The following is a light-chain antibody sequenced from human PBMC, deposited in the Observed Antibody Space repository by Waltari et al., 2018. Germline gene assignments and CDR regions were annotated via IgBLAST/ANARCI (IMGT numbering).Light chain of an antibody. V-gene: IGKV1-39*01. Sequence: IQVTQSPSTLSASVGDRVTVTCRASENIGSYLNCYQQRTGEAPKLLIYATSTLQTEVPSRFSGSGSRTDFTLTISSLQPEDFATYYCQHTFETPYSFGQGTKLESK. CDR2: ATS. CDR3: QHTFETPYS. J-gene: IGKJ2*01. CDR1: ENIGSY.